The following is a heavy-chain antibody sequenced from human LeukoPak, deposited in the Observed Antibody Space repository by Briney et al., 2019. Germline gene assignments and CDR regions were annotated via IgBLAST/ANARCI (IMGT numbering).Heavy chain of an antibody. D-gene: IGHD6-6*01. CDR2: IRSKAYGGTT. V-gene: IGHV3-49*03. Sequence: GGSLRLSCTASGFTFGDYAMSWFRQAPGKGLEWVGFIRSKAYGGTTEYAASVKGRFTISRDDSKCIAYLQMNSLKTEDTAVYYCTREKGARRVPRGYNWFDPWGQGTLVTVSS. CDR1: GFTFGDYA. CDR3: TREKGARRVPRGYNWFDP. J-gene: IGHJ5*02.